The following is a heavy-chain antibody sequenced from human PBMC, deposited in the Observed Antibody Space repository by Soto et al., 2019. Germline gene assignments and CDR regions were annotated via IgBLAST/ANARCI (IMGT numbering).Heavy chain of an antibody. CDR1: GFTFSSYG. CDR2: IWYDGSNK. Sequence: QVQLVESGGGVVQPGRSLRLSCAASGFTFSSYGMHWVRQAPGKGLEWVAVIWYDGSNKYYADSVKGRFTISRDNSKNKIYMQMISLRAEDMGVYYCAREATTVTAGEVRGYFQHWGQGTLVTVSS. J-gene: IGHJ1*01. V-gene: IGHV3-33*01. CDR3: AREATTVTAGEVRGYFQH. D-gene: IGHD4-4*01.